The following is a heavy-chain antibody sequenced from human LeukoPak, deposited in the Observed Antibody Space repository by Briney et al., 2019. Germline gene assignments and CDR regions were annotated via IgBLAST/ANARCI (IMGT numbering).Heavy chain of an antibody. J-gene: IGHJ5*02. CDR1: GGTFSSYA. Sequence: SVKVSYKASGGTFSSYAISWVRQAPGQGLEWMGGIIPIFGTANYAQKFQGRVTITTDESTSTAYMELSSLRSEDTAVYYCASNLAVAGTGAGNWFDPWGQGTLVTVSS. CDR3: ASNLAVAGTGAGNWFDP. D-gene: IGHD6-19*01. V-gene: IGHV1-69*05. CDR2: IIPIFGTA.